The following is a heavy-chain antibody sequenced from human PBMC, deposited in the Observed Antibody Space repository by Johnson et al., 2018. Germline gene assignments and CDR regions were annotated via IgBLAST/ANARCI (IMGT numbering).Heavy chain of an antibody. CDR2: IYRSGSI. CDR1: SGSISHYY. J-gene: IGHJ6*04. V-gene: IGHV4-59*01. Sequence: QVQLQESGPGLVKPSETLSLTCTVFSGSISHYYWSWIRQSPGKGLEWIGFIYRSGSINYNPSLKSRVSMSLDTSKNQFSLKLSSVTAADTAVYYCAGATTEATEGVDVRGNGTTVTVSA. D-gene: IGHD5-12*01. CDR3: AGATTEATEGVDV.